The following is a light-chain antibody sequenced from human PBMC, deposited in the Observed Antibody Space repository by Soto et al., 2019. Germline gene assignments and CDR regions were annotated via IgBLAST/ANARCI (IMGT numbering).Light chain of an antibody. Sequence: DIQMTQSPSSLSASVGDRVTITCRASQTINAYLNWYQQKPGKAPKLLIYAAYSLQSGVPSRFSGSGSGTDFTLPISSLQPEDFATYYCQESYRTPRTFGQGTRLEI. V-gene: IGKV1-39*01. CDR1: QTINAY. J-gene: IGKJ2*01. CDR3: QESYRTPRT. CDR2: AAY.